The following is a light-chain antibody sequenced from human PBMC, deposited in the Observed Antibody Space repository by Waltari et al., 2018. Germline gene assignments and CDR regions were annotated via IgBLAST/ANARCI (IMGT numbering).Light chain of an antibody. Sequence: QSVLTQPPSVSAAPGQTVPLSCSGRSSKLGGNFVSCYQHLPGTAPKLLIYDGNKRPSGIPDRFFGSKSGTVATLGITGLQTGDEADYFCGAWDSSLSVVIFGGGTKLTVL. V-gene: IGLV1-51*01. CDR2: DGN. CDR3: GAWDSSLSVVI. CDR1: SSKLGGNF. J-gene: IGLJ2*01.